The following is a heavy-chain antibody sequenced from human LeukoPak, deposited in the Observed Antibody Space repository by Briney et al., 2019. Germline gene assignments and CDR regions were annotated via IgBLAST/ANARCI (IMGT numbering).Heavy chain of an antibody. CDR1: GYNLATYW. V-gene: IGHV5-51*01. Sequence: GESLKILLWGSGYNLATYWNGWVRQMPGKGLEWMGIIYPGDSDSRYSPSFQGQVTMSVDKSISTAYLQWSSLKASDTAMYYCARRQGCSNTARPPDSWGTVSLVTVSS. CDR2: IYPGDSDS. D-gene: IGHD2-2*01. CDR3: ARRQGCSNTARPPDS. J-gene: IGHJ4*02.